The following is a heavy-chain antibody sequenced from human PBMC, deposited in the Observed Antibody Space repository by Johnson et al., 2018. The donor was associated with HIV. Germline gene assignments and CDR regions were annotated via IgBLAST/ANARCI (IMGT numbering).Heavy chain of an antibody. Sequence: QMLLVESGGGVVQPGGSLRLSCAASGFTFSSYGMHWVRQAPGKGLEWVAFIRYDGSNKYYADSVKGRFTISRDNSYNTLYLQMNSLRAEDTAVYYCAKVFSSWPPDSRDAFDIWGQGTMVTVSS. CDR3: AKVFSSWPPDSRDAFDI. J-gene: IGHJ3*02. D-gene: IGHD3-22*01. V-gene: IGHV3-30*02. CDR2: IRYDGSNK. CDR1: GFTFSSYG.